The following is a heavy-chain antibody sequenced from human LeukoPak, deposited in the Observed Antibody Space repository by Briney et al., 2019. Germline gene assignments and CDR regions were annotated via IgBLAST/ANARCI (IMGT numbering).Heavy chain of an antibody. CDR3: AKDTVKVTTIRRVPHYMDV. D-gene: IGHD5-12*01. V-gene: IGHV3-30*02. CDR2: IRYDGSNK. Sequence: GGSLRLSCAASGFTFNRRGMHWVRQAPGKGLEWVAFIRYDGSNKYYADSVKGRFTISRDNSKNTLYLQMNSLRAEDTAVYYCAKDTVKVTTIRRVPHYMDVWGKGTTVTISS. CDR1: GFTFNRRG. J-gene: IGHJ6*03.